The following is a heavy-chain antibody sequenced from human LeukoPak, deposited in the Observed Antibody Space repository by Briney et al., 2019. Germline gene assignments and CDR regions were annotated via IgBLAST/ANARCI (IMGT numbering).Heavy chain of an antibody. CDR2: IIPIFGTA. Sequence: ASVKVSCKASGYTFTSYGINWVRQAPGQGLEWMGGIIPIFGTANYAQKLQDRVTITADESTSTAYMELSSLRSEDTAIYYCASRLYCSNTRCRNFPFAYWGQGTLVTVSS. CDR3: ASRLYCSNTRCRNFPFAY. J-gene: IGHJ4*02. V-gene: IGHV1-69*13. CDR1: GYTFTSYG. D-gene: IGHD2-2*01.